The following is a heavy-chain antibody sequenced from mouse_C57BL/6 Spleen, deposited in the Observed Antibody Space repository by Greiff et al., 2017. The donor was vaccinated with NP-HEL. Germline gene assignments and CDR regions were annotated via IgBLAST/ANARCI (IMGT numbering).Heavy chain of an antibody. D-gene: IGHD4-1*01. CDR1: GYTFPDYE. CDR3: TRRELGRAFYFDY. CDR2: IDPETGGP. J-gene: IGHJ2*01. Sequence: LQLQESGAELVRPGASVTLSCKASGYTFPDYEMNWVKQTPVHGLEWLGAIDPETGGPAYNQKFKGKAILTADKSSSTAYMELRSLTSEDSAVYYCTRRELGRAFYFDYWGQGTTLTVSS. V-gene: IGHV1-15*01.